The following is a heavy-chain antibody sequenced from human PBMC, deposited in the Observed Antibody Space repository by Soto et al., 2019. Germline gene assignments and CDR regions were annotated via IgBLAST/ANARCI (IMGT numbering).Heavy chain of an antibody. V-gene: IGHV3-20*01. Sequence: EVQLVESGGGVVRPGGFLRLSCAASGFTFDGHGMTWVRQVPGKGLEWVVGINWNGGSTGYADSVKGRFTISRDNAKNSLYLEMNSLRTEDTALYHCVRDRDSTSLEDAFDIWGQGTRVTVSS. CDR2: INWNGGST. D-gene: IGHD2-2*01. J-gene: IGHJ3*02. CDR3: VRDRDSTSLEDAFDI. CDR1: GFTFDGHG.